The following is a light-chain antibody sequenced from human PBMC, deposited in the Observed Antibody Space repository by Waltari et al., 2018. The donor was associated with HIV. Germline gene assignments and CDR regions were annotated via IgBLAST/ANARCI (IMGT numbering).Light chain of an antibody. CDR2: EVS. CDR3: SSYAGSSIFVV. J-gene: IGLJ2*01. V-gene: IGLV2-14*01. CDR1: SSHIGGYNY. Sequence: QSVLTQPASVSGSPGQSITLPCTGTSSHIGGYNYVSWYQQHPGKAPKLLIYEVSNRPSVVSDRFSCSRSGNTASLTISGLQAEDEADYFCSSYAGSSIFVVFGGGTKLTVL.